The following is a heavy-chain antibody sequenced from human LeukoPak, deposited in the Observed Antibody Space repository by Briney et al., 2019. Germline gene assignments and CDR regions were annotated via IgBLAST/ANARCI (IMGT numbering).Heavy chain of an antibody. CDR2: ISARGDST. Sequence: GGSLRLSCAASGFTFSSYAMSWVRQTPGKGLEWVSAISARGDSTYHADSVKGRLIISRDNSKNTLYVQMNNLRAEDTAVYYCAKAPIAGAPRGYYFDYWGQGALVTVSS. CDR3: AKAPIAGAPRGYYFDY. V-gene: IGHV3-23*01. CDR1: GFTFSSYA. D-gene: IGHD1-26*01. J-gene: IGHJ4*02.